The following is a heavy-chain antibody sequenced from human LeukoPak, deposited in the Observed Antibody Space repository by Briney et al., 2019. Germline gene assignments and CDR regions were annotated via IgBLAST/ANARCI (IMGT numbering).Heavy chain of an antibody. CDR2: ISSSGRTI. D-gene: IGHD2-2*01. CDR1: GVSFSSYD. CDR3: ARGDRYCSSASCYAGPSYCLDV. Sequence: GGSLRLSCAASGVSFSSYDFNWVRQPPGKGLEWVSYISSSGRTIFYTDSVKRRFTISRDNAKNSLYLQMHGMRAEDTAVYHCARGDRYCSSASCYAGPSYCLDVWGQGGTVTVSS. V-gene: IGHV3-48*03. J-gene: IGHJ6*02.